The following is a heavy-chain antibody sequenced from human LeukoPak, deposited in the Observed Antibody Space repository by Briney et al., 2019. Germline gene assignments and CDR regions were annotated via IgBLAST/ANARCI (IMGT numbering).Heavy chain of an antibody. CDR3: ARGRFHYYAMDV. J-gene: IGHJ6*02. CDR1: GGSISSYY. Sequence: SETLSLTCTVSGGSISSYYWSWIRQPPGKGLEWIGYIYYSGSTNYNPSLKSRVTISVDTSKNQFSLKLSSVTAADTAVYYCARGRFHYYAMDVWGQGTTVTVSS. D-gene: IGHD2-21*01. V-gene: IGHV4-59*12. CDR2: IYYSGST.